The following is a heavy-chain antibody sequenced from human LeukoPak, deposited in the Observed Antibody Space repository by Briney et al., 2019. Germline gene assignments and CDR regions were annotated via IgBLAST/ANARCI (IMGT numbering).Heavy chain of an antibody. Sequence: GGSLRLSCAASGFTFSDYYMSWIRQAPGKGLEWVSYISSSGSTIYYADSVKGRFTISRDNAKNSLYLQMNSLRAGDTAVYYCARAKTYYYDSSGPDSDYWGQGTLVTVSS. CDR3: ARAKTYYYDSSGPDSDY. CDR2: ISSSGSTI. V-gene: IGHV3-11*01. J-gene: IGHJ4*02. D-gene: IGHD3-22*01. CDR1: GFTFSDYY.